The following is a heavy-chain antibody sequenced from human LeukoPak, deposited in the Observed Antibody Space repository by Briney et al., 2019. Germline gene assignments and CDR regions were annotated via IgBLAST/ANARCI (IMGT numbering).Heavy chain of an antibody. CDR2: IKQDGSEK. J-gene: IGHJ4*02. V-gene: IGHV3-7*03. CDR3: AKGERVVVITTGFDY. Sequence: GGSLRLSCAASGFTFSGYWMTWVRQSPGKGLEWVANIKQDGSEKSYVDSVKGRFTISRDNAKNSLYLQMNSLRAEDTALYYCAKGERVVVITTGFDYWGQGTLVTVSS. D-gene: IGHD3-22*01. CDR1: GFTFSGYW.